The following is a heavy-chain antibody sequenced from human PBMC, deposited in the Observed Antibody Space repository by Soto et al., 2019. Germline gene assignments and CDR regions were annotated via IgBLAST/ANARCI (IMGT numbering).Heavy chain of an antibody. CDR2: ISGSGGST. Sequence: PGGSLRLSCAASGFTFSSYAMSWVRQAPGKGLEWVSAISGSGGSTYYADPVKGRFTISRDNSKNTLYLQMNSLRAEDTAVYYCARTLPTYCSGGSCYFDYWGQGTLVTVSS. CDR1: GFTFSSYA. J-gene: IGHJ4*02. D-gene: IGHD2-15*01. V-gene: IGHV3-23*01. CDR3: ARTLPTYCSGGSCYFDY.